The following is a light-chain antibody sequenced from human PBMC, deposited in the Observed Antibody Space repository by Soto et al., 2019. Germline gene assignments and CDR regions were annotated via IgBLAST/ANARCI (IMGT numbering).Light chain of an antibody. Sequence: EIVLTQSPATLSLSPGERATLSCRASQSVSANLAWYQQKPGQAPRLLIYGDSTRATGIPARVSGSGSGTDFTLSISRLEPEDFAVYYCQQRSNWITFGQGTRLEIK. J-gene: IGKJ5*01. CDR2: GDS. CDR3: QQRSNWIT. V-gene: IGKV3-11*01. CDR1: QSVSAN.